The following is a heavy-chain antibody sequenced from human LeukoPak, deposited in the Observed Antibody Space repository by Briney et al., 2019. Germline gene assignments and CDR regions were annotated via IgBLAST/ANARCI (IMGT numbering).Heavy chain of an antibody. CDR3: ERDSGSYYFDY. V-gene: IGHV4-59*01. D-gene: IGHD1-26*01. Sequence: SETLSLTCTVSGGPISSYYWSWIRQPPGKGLEWIGYIYYSGSPNYNPSLKSRVTMSVDTSKNQFSLKLTSVTAADTAVYYCERDSGSYYFDYWGQGTLVTVSS. CDR2: IYYSGSP. CDR1: GGPISSYY. J-gene: IGHJ4*02.